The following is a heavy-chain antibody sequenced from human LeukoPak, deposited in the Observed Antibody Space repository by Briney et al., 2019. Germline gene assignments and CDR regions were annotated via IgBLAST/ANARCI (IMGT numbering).Heavy chain of an antibody. CDR2: TYYRSKWYN. J-gene: IGHJ1*01. CDR1: GDSVSSNSAA. D-gene: IGHD3-22*01. V-gene: IGHV6-1*01. CDR3: ARDGFYFDSSGSSSGKYFQH. Sequence: SQTLSLTCAISGDSVSSNSAAWNWIRQSPSRGLEWLGRTYYRSKWYNDYAISVKSRITINPDTSKNQFSLQLNSVTPEDTAVYYCARDGFYFDSSGSSSGKYFQHWGQGTLVTVPS.